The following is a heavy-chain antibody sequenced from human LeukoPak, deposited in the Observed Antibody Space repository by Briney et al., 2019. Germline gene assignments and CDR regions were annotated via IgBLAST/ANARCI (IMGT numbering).Heavy chain of an antibody. CDR2: INPNSGGT. CDR3: ARDRADYYDSSGYCV. D-gene: IGHD3-22*01. Sequence: ASVKLSCKASGYTFTGYYMHWVWHAHGQGLEWMGWINPNSGGTNYAQKFQGRVTMTRDTSISTAYMELSRLRSDDTAVYYCARDRADYYDSSGYCVWGQGTLVTVSS. V-gene: IGHV1-2*02. J-gene: IGHJ4*02. CDR1: GYTFTGYY.